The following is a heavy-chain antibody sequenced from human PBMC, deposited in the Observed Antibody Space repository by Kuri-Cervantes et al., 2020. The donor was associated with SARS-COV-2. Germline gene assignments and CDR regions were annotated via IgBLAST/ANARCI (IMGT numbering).Heavy chain of an antibody. CDR3: ARGRRYSLPGGLDY. Sequence: GSLRLSCTVSGGSISSSSYYWGWIRQPPGKGLEWIGSIYYSGSTNYNPSLKSRVTISVDTSKNQFSLKLSSVTAADTAVYYCARGRRYSLPGGLDYWGQGTLVTVSS. CDR2: IYYSGST. D-gene: IGHD3-9*01. J-gene: IGHJ4*02. CDR1: GGSISSSSYY. V-gene: IGHV4-39*07.